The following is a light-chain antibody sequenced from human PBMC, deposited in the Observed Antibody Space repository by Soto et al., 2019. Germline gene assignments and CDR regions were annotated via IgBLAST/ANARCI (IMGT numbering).Light chain of an antibody. V-gene: IGKV1-5*01. CDR3: QQYNSYRIT. Sequence: DIQMTQSPSTLSASVGDRFTMTFRASQSISSWLAWYQQKPGKAPKLLIYDASSLESGVPSRFSGSGSGTEFTLTISSLQPDDFATYYCQQYNSYRITFGQGTRLEIK. CDR2: DAS. J-gene: IGKJ5*01. CDR1: QSISSW.